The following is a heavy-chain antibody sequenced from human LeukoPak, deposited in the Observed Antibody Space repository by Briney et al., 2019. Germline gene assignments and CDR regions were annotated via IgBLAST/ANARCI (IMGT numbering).Heavy chain of an antibody. J-gene: IGHJ4*02. CDR1: GFTFSSYE. V-gene: IGHV3-48*03. D-gene: IGHD1-1*01. Sequence: QPGGSLRLSCAASGFTFSSYEMNWVRQAPGKGLEWVSYISSSGSTIYYADSVKGRFTISRDNAKNSLYLQMNSLRAEDTAVYYCARIHITNDQLDYWGQGTLVTVSS. CDR2: ISSSGSTI. CDR3: ARIHITNDQLDY.